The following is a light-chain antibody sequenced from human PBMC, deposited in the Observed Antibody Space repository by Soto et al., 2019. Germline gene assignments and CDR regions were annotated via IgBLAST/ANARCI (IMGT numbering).Light chain of an antibody. CDR2: AAS. CDR3: QQFNSYPRT. J-gene: IGKJ2*01. CDR1: QGISSY. Sequence: DIQLTQSPSFLSASVGDRVTITCRASQGISSYLAWYQQKPGKAPKLLIYAASTLQSGVPSRFSGSGSGTESTLTISSLQPEDFATYYCQQFNSYPRTFGQGTKLEIK. V-gene: IGKV1-9*01.